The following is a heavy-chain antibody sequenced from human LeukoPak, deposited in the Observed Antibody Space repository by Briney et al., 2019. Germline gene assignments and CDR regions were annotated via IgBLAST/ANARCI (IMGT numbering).Heavy chain of an antibody. V-gene: IGHV1-3*03. Sequence: ASVKVSCKASGYTFTSYAMHWVRQAPGQRLEWMGWINAGNGNTKYSQEFQGRVTITRDTSASTAYMELSSLRSEDTAVYYCARRTYYDILTGYSDAFDIWGQGTMVTVSS. CDR1: GYTFTSYA. D-gene: IGHD3-9*01. CDR3: ARRTYYDILTGYSDAFDI. J-gene: IGHJ3*02. CDR2: INAGNGNT.